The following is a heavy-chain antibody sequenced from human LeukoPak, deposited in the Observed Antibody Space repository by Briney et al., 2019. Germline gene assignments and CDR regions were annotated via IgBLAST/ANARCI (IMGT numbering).Heavy chain of an antibody. CDR2: IVVGSGNT. D-gene: IGHD3-10*01. CDR1: GFTFTSSA. V-gene: IGHV1-58*02. CDR3: AASGGGSEPQHDY. J-gene: IGHJ4*02. Sequence: SVKVSCKASGFTFTSSAMQWVRQARGQRLEWIGWIVVGSGNTNYAQKFQERVTITRDMSTSTAYMELSSLRSEDTAVYYCAASGGGSEPQHDYWGQGTLVTVSS.